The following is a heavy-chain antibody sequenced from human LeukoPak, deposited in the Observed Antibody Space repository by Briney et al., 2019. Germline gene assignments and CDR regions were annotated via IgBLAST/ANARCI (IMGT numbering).Heavy chain of an antibody. V-gene: IGHV3-53*01. D-gene: IGHD6-19*01. CDR1: GFTVSSNY. Sequence: GGSLRLSCAASGFTVSSNYMSWVRQAPGKGLEWVSVIYSGGSTYYADSVKGRFTISRDNSKNTLHLQMSSLRTEDTAIYYCAKDVVPDSGWDLDYWGQGTLVTVSS. CDR3: AKDVVPDSGWDLDY. J-gene: IGHJ4*02. CDR2: IYSGGST.